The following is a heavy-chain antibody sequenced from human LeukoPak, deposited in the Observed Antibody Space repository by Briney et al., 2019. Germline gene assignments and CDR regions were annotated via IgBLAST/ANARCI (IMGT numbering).Heavy chain of an antibody. Sequence: SVKVSCKASGGTFSSYAISWVRQAPGQGLEWMGGIIPIFGTANYAQKFQGRVTITADESTSTAYMELSSLRSEDTAVYYCARDPQGGYSNYEPWGQGTLVTVSS. CDR3: ARDPQGGYSNYEP. V-gene: IGHV1-69*13. CDR1: GGTFSSYA. J-gene: IGHJ5*02. D-gene: IGHD4-11*01. CDR2: IIPIFGTA.